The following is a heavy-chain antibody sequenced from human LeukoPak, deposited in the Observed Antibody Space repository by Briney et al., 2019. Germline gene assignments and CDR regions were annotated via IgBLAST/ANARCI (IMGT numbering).Heavy chain of an antibody. J-gene: IGHJ4*02. CDR1: GGSISSGGYY. CDR2: INHSGST. D-gene: IGHD3-10*01. CDR3: ARGGLSYYFGSSSFDC. Sequence: SETLSLTCTVSGGSISSGGYYWSWIRQPPGKGLEWIGEINHSGSTNYNPSLKSRVTLSGDTSRSQFYLKLSSVTAADTAVYYCARGGLSYYFGSSSFDCWGQGTLVTVSS. V-gene: IGHV4-39*07.